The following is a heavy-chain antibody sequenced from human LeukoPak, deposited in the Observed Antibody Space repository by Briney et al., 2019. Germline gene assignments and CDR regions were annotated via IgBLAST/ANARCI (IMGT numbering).Heavy chain of an antibody. CDR2: IKQDGSEK. CDR1: GFTFTTYW. Sequence: GSLRLSCAASGFTFTTYWMGWVRQAPGKGLEWVANIKQDGSEKYYVDSVKGRFTISRDNAKNSLYLQMNSLRAEDTAVYYCARDLYYGSGNLYWGQGTLVTVSS. V-gene: IGHV3-7*01. D-gene: IGHD3-10*01. J-gene: IGHJ4*02. CDR3: ARDLYYGSGNLY.